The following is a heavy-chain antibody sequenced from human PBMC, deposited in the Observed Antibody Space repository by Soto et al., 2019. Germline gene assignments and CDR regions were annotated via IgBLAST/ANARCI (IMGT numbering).Heavy chain of an antibody. V-gene: IGHV4-59*01. CDR2: IYYSGST. CDR3: ARGMIPVVRRYFDY. CDR1: GGSISSYY. Sequence: LETLSLTCTVSGGSISSYYWSWIRQPPGKGLEWIGYIYYSGSTNYNPSLKSRVTISVDTSKNQFSLKLNSVTAADTAIYYCARGMIPVVRRYFDYWGQGTLVTVSS. J-gene: IGHJ4*02. D-gene: IGHD2-15*01.